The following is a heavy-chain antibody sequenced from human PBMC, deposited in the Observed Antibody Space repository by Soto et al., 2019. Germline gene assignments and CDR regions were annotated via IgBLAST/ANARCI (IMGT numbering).Heavy chain of an antibody. CDR2: IKQDGSEK. Sequence: EVQLVESGGGLVQPGGSLRLSCAASGFTFSSYWMSWVRQAPGKGLEWVANIKQDGSEKYYVDSVKGRFTISRDNAKNSLYLQMNSLRAEDTAVYYCARDVVVVPPAYGWDYYYYGMDVWGQGTTVTVSS. CDR3: ARDVVVVPPAYGWDYYYYGMDV. J-gene: IGHJ6*02. V-gene: IGHV3-7*01. D-gene: IGHD2-2*01. CDR1: GFTFSSYW.